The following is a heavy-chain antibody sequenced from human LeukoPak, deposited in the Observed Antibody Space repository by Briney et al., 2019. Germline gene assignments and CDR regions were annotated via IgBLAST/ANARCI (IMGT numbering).Heavy chain of an antibody. CDR2: ISAYNGNT. Sequence: ASVKVSCKASGYTFTSYGISWVRQAPGQGLEWMGWISAYNGNTNYAQKFQDRVTMTSDASISTAYMELSSLRSDDTAVYYCAREYSSSSFDYWGQGTLVTVSS. CDR1: GYTFTSYG. D-gene: IGHD6-6*01. CDR3: AREYSSSSFDY. J-gene: IGHJ4*02. V-gene: IGHV1-18*01.